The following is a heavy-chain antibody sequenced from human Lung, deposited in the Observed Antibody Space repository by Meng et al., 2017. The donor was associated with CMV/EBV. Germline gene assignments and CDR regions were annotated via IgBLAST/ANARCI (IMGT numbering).Heavy chain of an antibody. J-gene: IGHJ5*02. CDR3: ATIAYCGGDCYQIHPLYDH. D-gene: IGHD2-21*01. Sequence: TFTSYGITWVRQAPGQGLEWVGWISSYNSNTNYAQKFQGRVTLTTDTSTSIAYMELRSLRFDDTAVYYCATIAYCGGDCYQIHPLYDHWGQGTLVTVSS. CDR1: TFTSYG. CDR2: ISSYNSNT. V-gene: IGHV1-18*01.